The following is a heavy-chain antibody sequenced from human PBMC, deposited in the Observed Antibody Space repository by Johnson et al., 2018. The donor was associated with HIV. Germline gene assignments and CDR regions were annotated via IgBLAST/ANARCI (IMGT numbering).Heavy chain of an antibody. V-gene: IGHV3-66*01. J-gene: IGHJ3*02. CDR3: ARDKGTNFSGWYRESDAFDI. D-gene: IGHD6-19*01. Sequence: VQLVESGGGLVQPGGSLRLSCAASGFSVSSKYMSWVRQAPGKGLEWVSVIYSGGSTFYADSVKGRFTISRDNSKNTLYLQMNSLRAEDTAVYFCARDKGTNFSGWYRESDAFDIWGQGTMVTVSS. CDR1: GFSVSSKY. CDR2: IYSGGST.